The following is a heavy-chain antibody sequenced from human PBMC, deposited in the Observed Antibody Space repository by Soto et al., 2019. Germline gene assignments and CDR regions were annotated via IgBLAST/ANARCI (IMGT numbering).Heavy chain of an antibody. D-gene: IGHD3-22*01. CDR3: ARGYYDSTGFDYRY. Sequence: QVQLVQSGAEMRKPGASVKVSCKASGYTFTSYTITWVRQAPGQGLEWMGWIRCHNGNTDYAQSLQGRVTMTRDTSTSTVYMELRSLRSDDTAVYYCARGYYDSTGFDYRYWGQGTLVAVSS. CDR1: GYTFTSYT. J-gene: IGHJ4*02. V-gene: IGHV1-18*01. CDR2: IRCHNGNT.